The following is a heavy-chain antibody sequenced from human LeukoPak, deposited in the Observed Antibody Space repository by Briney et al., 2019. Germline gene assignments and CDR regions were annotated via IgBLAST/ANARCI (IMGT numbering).Heavy chain of an antibody. CDR2: ITSSGRYI. Sequence: PGGSLRLSCAASGFTFSSYSMNWVRQAPGKGLEWVSSITSSGRYIYYADSVKGRFTISRDNAKNSLYLQMNSLRAEDTAVYYCARDQTGHWGQGTLVTASS. J-gene: IGHJ4*02. CDR3: ARDQTGH. V-gene: IGHV3-21*01. D-gene: IGHD1-14*01. CDR1: GFTFSSYS.